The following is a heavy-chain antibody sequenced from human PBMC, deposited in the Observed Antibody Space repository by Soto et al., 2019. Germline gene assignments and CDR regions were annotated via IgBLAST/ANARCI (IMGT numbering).Heavy chain of an antibody. Sequence: GESLKISCKGSGYKFAGFWVGWVRQMPGKGLEWMGMVYPGDSDTRYSPSFQGQVTISADKSSTTAYLQWTSLKASDTAMYCCARWGTAFDQWGQGTPVTVS. CDR2: VYPGDSDT. V-gene: IGHV5-51*01. CDR1: GYKFAGFW. J-gene: IGHJ4*02. D-gene: IGHD3-16*01. CDR3: ARWGTAFDQ.